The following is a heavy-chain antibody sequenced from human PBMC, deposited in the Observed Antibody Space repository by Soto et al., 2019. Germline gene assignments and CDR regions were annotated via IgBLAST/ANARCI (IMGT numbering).Heavy chain of an antibody. D-gene: IGHD3-10*01. J-gene: IGHJ3*02. Sequence: GGSLRLSCAASGFTFSSYWMSWVRQAPGKGLEWVANIKQDGSEKYYVDSVKGRFTISRDNAKNSLYLQMNSLRAEDTAVYYCARVLTVYYYGSGSYYDLAAFDIWGQGTMVTVSS. V-gene: IGHV3-7*01. CDR1: GFTFSSYW. CDR2: IKQDGSEK. CDR3: ARVLTVYYYGSGSYYDLAAFDI.